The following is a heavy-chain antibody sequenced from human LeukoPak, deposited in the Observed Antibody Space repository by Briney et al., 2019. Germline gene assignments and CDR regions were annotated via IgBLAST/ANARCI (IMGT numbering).Heavy chain of an antibody. Sequence: GGSLRLSCAASGFTFSSYSMNWVRQAPGKGLEWVSYISSSGSTIYYADSVKGRFTISRDNSKDTLYLQMNSLRAEDTAVYYCATDRNSGKYYDYWGQGTLVTVSS. CDR3: ATDRNSGKYYDY. CDR2: ISSSGSTI. J-gene: IGHJ4*02. D-gene: IGHD1-26*01. V-gene: IGHV3-48*01. CDR1: GFTFSSYS.